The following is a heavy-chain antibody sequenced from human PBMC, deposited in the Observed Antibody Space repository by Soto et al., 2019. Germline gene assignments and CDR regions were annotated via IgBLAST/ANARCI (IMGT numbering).Heavy chain of an antibody. J-gene: IGHJ3*02. CDR3: ARRYKFSDAFDI. CDR1: GFTVSSNY. Sequence: GGSLRLSCAASGFTVSSNYMSWVRQAPGKGLEWVSVIYSGGSTYYADYVKGRFTISRDNSKNTLYLQMNSLRAEDPAVYFCARRYKFSDAFDIWGQGTMVTVSS. CDR2: IYSGGST. D-gene: IGHD1-20*01. V-gene: IGHV3-66*02.